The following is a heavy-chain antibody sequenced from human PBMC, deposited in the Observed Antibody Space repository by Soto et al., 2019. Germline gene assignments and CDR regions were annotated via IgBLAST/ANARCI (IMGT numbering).Heavy chain of an antibody. D-gene: IGHD3-10*01. Sequence: ASVKVSCKASGYTFTGYYMHWVRQAPGQGLEWMGWINPNSGGTNYAQKFQGWVTMTRDTSISTAYMELSRLRSDDTAVYYCARDLMVRGVIGAFDIWGQGTMVTVSS. V-gene: IGHV1-2*04. J-gene: IGHJ3*02. CDR3: ARDLMVRGVIGAFDI. CDR2: INPNSGGT. CDR1: GYTFTGYY.